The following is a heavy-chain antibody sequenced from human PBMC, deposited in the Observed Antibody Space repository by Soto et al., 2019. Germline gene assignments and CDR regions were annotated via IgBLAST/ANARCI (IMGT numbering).Heavy chain of an antibody. CDR3: ARGEQYSGGIFDY. Sequence: LSQTLSLTCAITGDSVSSNSAGWSWVRQSPSRGLEWLGRTYYRSKWYYEYAVSVRGRITINPDTSKNQYSLQLNSVTPEDTAVYFCARGEQYSGGIFDYWGQGTLVTVSS. CDR2: TYYRSKWYY. J-gene: IGHJ4*01. CDR1: GDSVSSNSAG. V-gene: IGHV6-1*01. D-gene: IGHD1-26*01.